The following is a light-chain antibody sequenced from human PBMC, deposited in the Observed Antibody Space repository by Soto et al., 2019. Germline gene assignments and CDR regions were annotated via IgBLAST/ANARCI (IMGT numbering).Light chain of an antibody. CDR3: RKRDRTPWT. V-gene: IGKV1-39*01. CDR2: SAS. CDR1: HTINNY. J-gene: IGKJ1*01. Sequence: DSISLCCRTSHTINNYLNWYQQKPGKAPKLLVYSASSLQSGVPPRSSGSGCGTNLPPSISALPPEDVTSHSLRKRDRTPWTFGQGTQVDIK.